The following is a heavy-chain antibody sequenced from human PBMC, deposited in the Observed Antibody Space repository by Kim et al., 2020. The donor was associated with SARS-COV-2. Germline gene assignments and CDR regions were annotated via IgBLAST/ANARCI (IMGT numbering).Heavy chain of an antibody. CDR2: INAGNGNT. D-gene: IGHD4-17*01. Sequence: ASVKVSCKASGYTFTSYAMHWVRQAPGQRLEWMGWINAGNGNTKYSQKFQGRVTITRDTSARTAYMELSSLRSEDTAVYYCARVFHDYGDYGGDVWGQGTTVTVSS. J-gene: IGHJ6*02. V-gene: IGHV1-3*01. CDR1: GYTFTSYA. CDR3: ARVFHDYGDYGGDV.